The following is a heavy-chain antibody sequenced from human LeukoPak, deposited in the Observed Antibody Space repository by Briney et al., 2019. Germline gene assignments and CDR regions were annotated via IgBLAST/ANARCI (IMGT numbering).Heavy chain of an antibody. CDR3: ARRPVAYYYDSSGRWDDAFDI. CDR1: GYTFTSYD. CDR2: MNPNSDNT. J-gene: IGHJ3*02. Sequence: ASVTVSCQASGYTFTSYDINWVRQATGQGLEWMGRMNPNSDNTVYAQKSQGRVNMTRDTSISTAYMELSSLICEDTAVYYCARRPVAYYYDSSGRWDDAFDIWGQGTMVTVSS. V-gene: IGHV1-8*01. D-gene: IGHD3-22*01.